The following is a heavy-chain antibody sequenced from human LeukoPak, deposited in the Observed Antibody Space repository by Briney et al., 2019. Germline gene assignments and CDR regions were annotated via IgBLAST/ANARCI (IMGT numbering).Heavy chain of an antibody. CDR2: IRSKAYGGTT. CDR3: TRRNDFWSGYLVDY. D-gene: IGHD3-3*01. Sequence: GWSLRLSCAASGFTFSSHWVNWVRQAPGKGLEWVGFIRSKAYGGTTEYAASVKGRFTISRDDSKSIAYLQMNSLKTEDTAVYYCTRRNDFWSGYLVDYWGQGTLVTVSS. J-gene: IGHJ4*02. CDR1: GFTFSSHW. V-gene: IGHV3-49*04.